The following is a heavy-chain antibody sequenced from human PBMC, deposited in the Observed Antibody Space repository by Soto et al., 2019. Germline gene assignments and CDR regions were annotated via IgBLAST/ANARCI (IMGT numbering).Heavy chain of an antibody. CDR2: IIPILRTA. Sequence: QVQVEQSGAEVKKPGSSVKVSCKASGDTFSSYGFTWVRQAPGQGLEWMGGIIPILRTANYAQKFQGRVTITADESTSTAYMELSSLRSEDTAVYSCARALVATNAFDYWGQGILVTVSS. V-gene: IGHV1-69*11. J-gene: IGHJ4*02. CDR1: GDTFSSYG. CDR3: ARALVATNAFDY. D-gene: IGHD5-12*01.